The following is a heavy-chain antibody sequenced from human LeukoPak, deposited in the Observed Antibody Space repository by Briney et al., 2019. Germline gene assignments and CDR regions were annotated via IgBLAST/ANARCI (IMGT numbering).Heavy chain of an antibody. CDR3: ARDSGYTVDY. Sequence: SQTLSLTCTVSGGSISSGGYYWSWIRQHPGKGLEWIGYIYYSGSTYYNPSLKSRVTISVDTSKNQFSLKLSSVTAADTAVYYCARDSGYTVDYWGQGTLVTVSS. J-gene: IGHJ4*02. V-gene: IGHV4-31*03. D-gene: IGHD3-22*01. CDR1: GGSISSGGYY. CDR2: IYYSGST.